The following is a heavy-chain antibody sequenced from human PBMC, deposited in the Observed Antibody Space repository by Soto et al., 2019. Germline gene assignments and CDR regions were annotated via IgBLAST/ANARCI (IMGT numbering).Heavy chain of an antibody. CDR1: GGTFSSYT. J-gene: IGHJ4*02. V-gene: IGHV1-69*02. CDR3: ARATYGDYEAIDY. Sequence: SVKVSCKASGGTFSSYTISRMRQAPGQGLEWMGRIIPILGIANYAQKFQGRVTITADKSTSTAYMELSSLRSEDTAVYYCARATYGDYEAIDYWGQGTLVTVSP. D-gene: IGHD4-17*01. CDR2: IIPILGIA.